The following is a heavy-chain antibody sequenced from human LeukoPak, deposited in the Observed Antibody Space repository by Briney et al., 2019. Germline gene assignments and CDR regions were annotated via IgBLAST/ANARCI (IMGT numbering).Heavy chain of an antibody. D-gene: IGHD3-3*01. CDR2: IWYDGSNK. V-gene: IGHV3-33*06. CDR3: AKDDSPGKEWLEVIDY. Sequence: GGSLRLSCAASGFTFSSYGMHWVRQAPGKGLEWVAVIWYDGSNKYYADSVKGRFTISRDNSKNTLYLQMNSLRAEDTAVYYCAKDDSPGKEWLEVIDYWGQGTLVTVSS. CDR1: GFTFSSYG. J-gene: IGHJ4*02.